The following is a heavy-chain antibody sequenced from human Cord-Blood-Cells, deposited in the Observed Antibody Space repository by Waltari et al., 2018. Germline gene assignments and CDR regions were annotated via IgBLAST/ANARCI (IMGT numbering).Heavy chain of an antibody. D-gene: IGHD6-13*01. Sequence: QVQLVESGGGGVQPGASLRLPCAASAFPFSTSGVPSVRQAPGKGLEWVAYIRSDGSNINYADSVKGRFTISRDNSKNTLYLQMNSLRAEDTAVYYCATYSASRGFNYWGQGTLVTVSS. CDR1: AFPFSTSG. CDR2: IRSDGSNI. J-gene: IGHJ4*02. V-gene: IGHV3-30*02. CDR3: ATYSASRGFNY.